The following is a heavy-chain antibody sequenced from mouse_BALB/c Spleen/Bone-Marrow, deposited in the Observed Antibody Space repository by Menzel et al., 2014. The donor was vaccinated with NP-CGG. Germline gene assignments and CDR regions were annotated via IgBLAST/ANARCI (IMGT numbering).Heavy chain of an antibody. J-gene: IGHJ3*01. Sequence: VQLQQPGPELVKPGASVKVSCKASGYSFTDYNMYWVKQSHGKSLEWIGYIAPYNGGTSYNQKFKDKATLTVDKSSSTAFMHLNSLTSEDSAVYYCARRLTGTWFAYWGQGTLVTVSA. CDR3: ARRLTGTWFAY. CDR1: GYSFTDYN. D-gene: IGHD4-1*01. CDR2: IAPYNGGT. V-gene: IGHV1S135*01.